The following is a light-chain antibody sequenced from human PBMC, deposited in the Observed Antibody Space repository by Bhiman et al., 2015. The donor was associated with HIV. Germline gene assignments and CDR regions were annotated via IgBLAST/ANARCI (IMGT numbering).Light chain of an antibody. V-gene: IGLV2-14*01. J-gene: IGLJ1*01. Sequence: QSALTQPASVSGSPGQSITISCTGTSSDVGGYNYVSWYQQHPGKAPKLMIYDVSKRPSGVSNRFSGSKSGNTASLTISGLQAEDEADYYCSSYTSTYTLVFGTGTKVTVL. CDR1: SSDVGGYNY. CDR2: DVS. CDR3: SSYTSTYTLV.